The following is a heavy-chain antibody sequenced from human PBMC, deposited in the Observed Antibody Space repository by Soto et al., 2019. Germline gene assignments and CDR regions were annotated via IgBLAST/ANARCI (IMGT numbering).Heavy chain of an antibody. J-gene: IGHJ6*04. V-gene: IGHV4-34*01. D-gene: IGHD3-10*01. CDR1: GGSFSGYY. CDR3: ARLCITMVRGVISPIRVYNGMDV. Sequence: SETLSLTCAVYGGSFSGYYWSWIRQPPGKGLEWIGEIDHSGSTNYNPSLKSRVTISVDTSKNQFSLKLSSVTAADTAVYYCARLCITMVRGVISPIRVYNGMDVWGKGTTVT. CDR2: IDHSGST.